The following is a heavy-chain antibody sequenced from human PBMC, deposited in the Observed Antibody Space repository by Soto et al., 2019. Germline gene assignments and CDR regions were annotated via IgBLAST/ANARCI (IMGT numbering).Heavy chain of an antibody. CDR3: AREGYSSSQSGDY. Sequence: QVQLQESGPGLVKPSQTLSLTCTVSGGSISSGGYYWSWIRQHPGKGLEWIGYIYYSGSTYYNPSLKSRFXXSXDXXKNQSSLKLSSVTAADTAVYYCAREGYSSSQSGDYWGQGTLVTVSS. D-gene: IGHD6-13*01. V-gene: IGHV4-31*03. CDR1: GGSISSGGYY. CDR2: IYYSGST. J-gene: IGHJ4*02.